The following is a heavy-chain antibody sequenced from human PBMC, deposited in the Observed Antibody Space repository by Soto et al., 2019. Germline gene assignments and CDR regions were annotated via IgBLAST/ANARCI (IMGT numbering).Heavy chain of an antibody. CDR1: GFTFNDFF. Sequence: QVQLVESGGDLVKPGGSLRLSCAASGFTFNDFFMTWIRQAPGRGPEWVASTSNSGNSVYYADSVKGRFTVSRDNAQNTLTLQMTDLRVDDTAVYYCARNTFNGFDPWGQGTLVTVSS. V-gene: IGHV3-11*01. CDR3: ARNTFNGFDP. CDR2: TSNSGNSV. J-gene: IGHJ5*02.